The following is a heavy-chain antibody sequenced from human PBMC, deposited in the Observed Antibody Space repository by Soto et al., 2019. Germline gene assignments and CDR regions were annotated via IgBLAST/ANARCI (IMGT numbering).Heavy chain of an antibody. J-gene: IGHJ4*02. CDR3: ARRGSGSYYDY. V-gene: IGHV3-23*01. Sequence: EVQLLESGGGLVQPGGSLRLSCAASGFTFSSYAMRWVRQAPGKGLEWVSGISGSGGSTYYAGSVKGRFTISRDNSKNTLYLQMNSLRAADTAVYYCARRGSGSYYDYWGQGTLVTVSS. CDR2: ISGSGGST. CDR1: GFTFSSYA. D-gene: IGHD1-26*01.